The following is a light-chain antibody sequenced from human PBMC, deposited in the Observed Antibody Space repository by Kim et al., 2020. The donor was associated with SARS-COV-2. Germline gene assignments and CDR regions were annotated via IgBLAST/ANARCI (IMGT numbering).Light chain of an antibody. CDR1: SSDVGGYNY. CDR3: SSYTSSSTYV. CDR2: EVS. V-gene: IGLV2-14*01. J-gene: IGLJ1*01. Sequence: LTQPASVSGSPGQSITISCTGTSSDVGGYNYVSWYQQHPGKAPKLMIYEVSNRPSGVSNRFSGSKSGNTASLTISGLQAEDEADYYCSSYTSSSTYVFGTGTKVTVL.